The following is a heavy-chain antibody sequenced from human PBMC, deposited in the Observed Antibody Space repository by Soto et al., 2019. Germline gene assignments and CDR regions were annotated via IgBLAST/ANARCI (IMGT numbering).Heavy chain of an antibody. V-gene: IGHV4-59*01. Sequence: SETLSLTSTVSGASISIYYCSWIRQPPGKGLEWIGYIYYSGSTNYNPPLKSRVTISVDTSKNQFSLKLSSVTAADTAVYYCARIYYDYIWGSYRSGHNYYYYYMDVWGKGTTVTVSS. CDR2: IYYSGST. D-gene: IGHD3-16*02. CDR1: GASISIYY. J-gene: IGHJ6*03. CDR3: ARIYYDYIWGSYRSGHNYYYYYMDV.